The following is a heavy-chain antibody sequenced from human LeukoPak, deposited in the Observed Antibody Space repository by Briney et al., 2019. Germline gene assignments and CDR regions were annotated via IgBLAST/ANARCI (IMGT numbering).Heavy chain of an antibody. J-gene: IGHJ1*01. CDR2: ISWNSGSI. Sequence: PGGSLRLSCAASGFTFDDYAMHWVRQAPGKGLEWVSGISWNSGSIGYADSVKGRFTISRDNAKNSLYLQMNSLRAEDTALYYCAKDINTGYSYGPGEYFQHWGQGTLVTVSS. CDR3: AKDINTGYSYGPGEYFQH. CDR1: GFTFDDYA. V-gene: IGHV3-9*01. D-gene: IGHD5-18*01.